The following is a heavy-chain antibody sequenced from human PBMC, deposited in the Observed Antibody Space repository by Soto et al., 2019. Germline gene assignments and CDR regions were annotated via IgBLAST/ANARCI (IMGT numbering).Heavy chain of an antibody. J-gene: IGHJ4*02. D-gene: IGHD2-21*02. CDR3: ARTSVTAMDFNH. CDR2: IYYSGST. Sequence: QVQLQESGPGLVKPSQTLSLTCTVSGGSVSSGDFYWCWIRQPPGKGLEWIGYIYYSGSTYYNPSLKSRVIIPVDPSKPQFSLKVSYVTAAETDVYYCARTSVTAMDFNHWGQGALVAVSS. V-gene: IGHV4-30-4*01. CDR1: GGSVSSGDFY.